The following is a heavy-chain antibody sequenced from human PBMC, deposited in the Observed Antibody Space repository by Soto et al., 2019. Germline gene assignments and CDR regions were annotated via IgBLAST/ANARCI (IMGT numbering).Heavy chain of an antibody. D-gene: IGHD5-18*01. Sequence: QVQLQESGPGLVKPSETLSLTCTVSGGSINSYYWNWIRQPPGKGLEWIGNIYYNGSTTYNPSLKSRVTIPVDTSKNQISLNVRSVAAADTAVYYCARDPSYGYRYFDLWGRGTLVTVSS. V-gene: IGHV4-59*01. J-gene: IGHJ2*01. CDR1: GGSINSYY. CDR2: IYYNGST. CDR3: ARDPSYGYRYFDL.